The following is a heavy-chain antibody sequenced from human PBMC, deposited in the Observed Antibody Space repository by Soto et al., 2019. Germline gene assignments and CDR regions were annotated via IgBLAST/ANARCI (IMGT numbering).Heavy chain of an antibody. V-gene: IGHV5-10-1*01. CDR3: GSQGKTVPKAINILFMDV. D-gene: IGHD2-21*02. CDR2: TDPGGSST. Sequence: GESLKISCQGSGFSFTSYWITWVRLVPGKGLEWMGRTDPGGSSTIYSPSFQGHVTISNDKSFTTAYLQWDSLQASDTATYYCGSQGKTVPKAINILFMDVWGQGPTVSVS. CDR1: GFSFTSYW. J-gene: IGHJ6*02.